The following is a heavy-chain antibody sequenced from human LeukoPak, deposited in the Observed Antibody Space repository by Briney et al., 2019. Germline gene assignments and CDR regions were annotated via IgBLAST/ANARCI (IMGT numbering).Heavy chain of an antibody. Sequence: ASVKVSCKASGYTFTGYYMHWVRQAPGQGLEWMGWINPNSGGTNYAQKFQGRVTMTRDTSISTAYMELSRLRSDDTAVYYCARVKGQLVYYYYYGMDVWGQGTTVTVSS. V-gene: IGHV1-2*02. CDR3: ARVKGQLVYYYYYGMDV. J-gene: IGHJ6*02. CDR2: INPNSGGT. D-gene: IGHD6-13*01. CDR1: GYTFTGYY.